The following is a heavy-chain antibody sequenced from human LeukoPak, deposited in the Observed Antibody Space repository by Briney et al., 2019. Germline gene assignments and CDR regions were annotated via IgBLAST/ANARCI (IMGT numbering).Heavy chain of an antibody. J-gene: IGHJ6*02. Sequence: GGSLRLSCAASGFTVSSNYMSWVRQAPGKALEWVSVIYSCGSTYYADSVKGRFTISRDNSKKTLYLQMNSLGAEDTAVYYCAREGGDLLGETAPRDYYYYGMDVWGQGTTVTVSS. V-gene: IGHV3-66*01. CDR3: AREGGDLLGETAPRDYYYYGMDV. D-gene: IGHD5-18*01. CDR2: IYSCGST. CDR1: GFTVSSNY.